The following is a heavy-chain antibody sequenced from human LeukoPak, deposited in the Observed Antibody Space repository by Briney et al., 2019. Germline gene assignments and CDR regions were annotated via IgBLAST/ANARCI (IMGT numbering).Heavy chain of an antibody. V-gene: IGHV3-33*08. J-gene: IGHJ5*02. CDR3: ARNKNYYGSGSYSNWFDP. D-gene: IGHD3-10*01. CDR2: ISYSGVVK. CDR1: GYTFSDYG. Sequence: PGTSLRLSCTASGYTFSDYGMHWVRQAPGKGLEWLSVISYSGVVKFYADSVKGRFTISRDNSKNTLYLQMDSLRAEDTAVYYCARNKNYYGSGSYSNWFDPWGQGTLVTVSS.